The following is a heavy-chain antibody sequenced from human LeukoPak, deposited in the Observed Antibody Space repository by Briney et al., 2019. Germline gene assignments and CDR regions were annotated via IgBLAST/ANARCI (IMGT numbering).Heavy chain of an antibody. V-gene: IGHV3-15*01. CDR2: IKSKTDGGTT. Sequence: PGGSLRLSCAASGFTFSNAWMSWVRQAPGKGLEWVGRIKSKTDGGTTDYAAPVKGRFTISRDDSKNTLYLQMNSLKTEDTAVYYCTTEDSFWSSYYMDVWGKGTTVTVSS. CDR1: GFTFSNAW. D-gene: IGHD3-3*01. J-gene: IGHJ6*03. CDR3: TTEDSFWSSYYMDV.